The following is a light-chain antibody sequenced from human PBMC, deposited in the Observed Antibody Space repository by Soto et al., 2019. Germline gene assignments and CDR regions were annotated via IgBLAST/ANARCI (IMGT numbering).Light chain of an antibody. CDR2: DVS. Sequence: QSVLTQPRSVSGSPGQSVTISCTGTSSDVGGHNYVSWYRQHPGKAPKLMISDVSRRPSGVPDRFSGSKSGNTASLTISGLQAGDEGDYYCCSYAGGYSYVFGTGTQGTLL. CDR3: CSYAGGYSYV. J-gene: IGLJ1*01. CDR1: SSDVGGHNY. V-gene: IGLV2-11*01.